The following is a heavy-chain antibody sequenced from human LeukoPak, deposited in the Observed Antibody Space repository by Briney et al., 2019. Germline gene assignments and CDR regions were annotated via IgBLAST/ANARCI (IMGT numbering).Heavy chain of an antibody. CDR2: IYYSGST. CDR1: GGSISSSSYY. Sequence: SETLSLTCTVSGGSISSSSYYWGWIRQPPGKGLEWIGTIYYSGSTDYNPSLKSRVTISVDTSKNQFSLKLSSVTAADTAVYYCARVRVAVAGDAFDIWGQGTMVTVSS. V-gene: IGHV4-39*07. D-gene: IGHD6-19*01. CDR3: ARVRVAVAGDAFDI. J-gene: IGHJ3*02.